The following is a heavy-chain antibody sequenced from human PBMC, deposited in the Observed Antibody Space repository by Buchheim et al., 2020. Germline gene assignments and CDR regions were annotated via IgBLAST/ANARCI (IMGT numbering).Heavy chain of an antibody. Sequence: EVQLVESGGGLVKPGGSLRLSCAASGFPFTNAWMNWVRQAPGKGLEWVGRIKSKTDGGTTDYAVPVRGRFTISRDDSKDTLYPQMNSLNTEDTAVYYCTTGLTVTAKYRALDYWGQGTL. J-gene: IGHJ4*02. V-gene: IGHV3-15*07. D-gene: IGHD2-21*02. CDR2: IKSKTDGGTT. CDR3: TTGLTVTAKYRALDY. CDR1: GFPFTNAW.